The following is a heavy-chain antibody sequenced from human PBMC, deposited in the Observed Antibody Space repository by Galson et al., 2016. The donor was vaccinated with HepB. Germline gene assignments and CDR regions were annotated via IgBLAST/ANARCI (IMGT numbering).Heavy chain of an antibody. Sequence: SLRLSCAASGFTFSTYWMTWVRQAPGKGLEWVSYISTSGRTIYYADSVKGRFTISRDNSKNTLYLQMNSVRAEDTAVYYCARDQGYCSGITCLIYDYWGQGTLVTVS. D-gene: IGHD2-2*01. V-gene: IGHV3-48*01. CDR3: ARDQGYCSGITCLIYDY. CDR2: ISTSGRTI. J-gene: IGHJ4*02. CDR1: GFTFSTYW.